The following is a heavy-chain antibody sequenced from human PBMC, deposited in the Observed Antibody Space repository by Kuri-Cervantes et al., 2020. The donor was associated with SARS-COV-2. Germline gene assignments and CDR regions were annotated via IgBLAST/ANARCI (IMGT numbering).Heavy chain of an antibody. D-gene: IGHD3-10*01. J-gene: IGHJ4*02. Sequence: SVKVSCKASGGTFSSYAISWVRQAPGQGLEWMGGIIPILGTANYAQKFQGRVTITADESTSTAYMELSSLRSEDTAVYYCASELGYYGSGSHFDYWGQGTLVTVSS. V-gene: IGHV1-69*13. CDR3: ASELGYYGSGSHFDY. CDR2: IIPILGTA. CDR1: GGTFSSYA.